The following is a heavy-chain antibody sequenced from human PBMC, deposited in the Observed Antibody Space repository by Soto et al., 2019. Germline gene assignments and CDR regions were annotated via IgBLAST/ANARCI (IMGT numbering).Heavy chain of an antibody. V-gene: IGHV1-18*01. CDR2: INVYNGNT. J-gene: IGHJ5*02. Sequence: QVQLVQSGGEVKKPGASVKVSCKASGYTFTNYGISWVRQAPGQGLEWMGWINVYNGNTKYAQNVQGRVTMTTDTSTSTAYMELRSLRSDNTAVYYCARGVGSGIYYNQYNWFDPLGQGTLVTVSS. CDR1: GYTFTNYG. CDR3: ARGVGSGIYYNQYNWFDP. D-gene: IGHD3-10*01.